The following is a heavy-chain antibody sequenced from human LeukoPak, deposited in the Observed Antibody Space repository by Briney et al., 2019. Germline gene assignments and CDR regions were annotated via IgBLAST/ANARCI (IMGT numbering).Heavy chain of an antibody. V-gene: IGHV4-4*02. Sequence: SETLSLTCTVSGDSINSLDLWCCVRQPPGKGLEWIGEMYLSGTTHSNPSVKSRVTISIDKSKNQFFLNLSSVTAADTAVYYCAGLVGRYSSGLYYYYFDYWGQGTLVTVSS. J-gene: IGHJ4*02. CDR1: GDSINSLDL. CDR3: AGLVGRYSSGLYYYYFDY. D-gene: IGHD3-22*01. CDR2: MYLSGTT.